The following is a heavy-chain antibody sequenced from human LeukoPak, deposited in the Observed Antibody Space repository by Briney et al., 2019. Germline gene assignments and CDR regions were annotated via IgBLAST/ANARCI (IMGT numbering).Heavy chain of an antibody. Sequence: PSETLSLTCAVYGGSFSGYYWSWIRQPPGKGLEWIGEINHSGSTNYNPSLKSRVTISVDTSKNQFSLKLSSVTAADTAVYYCARGYYGSSGYTTMDVWGQGTTVTVSS. CDR3: ARGYYGSSGYTTMDV. CDR2: INHSGST. CDR1: GGSFSGYY. V-gene: IGHV4-34*01. D-gene: IGHD3-22*01. J-gene: IGHJ6*02.